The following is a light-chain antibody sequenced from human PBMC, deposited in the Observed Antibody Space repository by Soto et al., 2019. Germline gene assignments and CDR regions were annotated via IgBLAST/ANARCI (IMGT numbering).Light chain of an antibody. V-gene: IGLV2-11*01. Sequence: QSALTQPRSVSGSPGQSVTMSCTGTSSDVGGYNYVSWYQQHPGKAPKLIIFDVTKRPSGVPDRFSGSKSGNTASLTISGLQNEDEADYYCCSFAGSNRWVFGGGTKVTVL. CDR2: DVT. J-gene: IGLJ3*02. CDR1: SSDVGGYNY. CDR3: CSFAGSNRWV.